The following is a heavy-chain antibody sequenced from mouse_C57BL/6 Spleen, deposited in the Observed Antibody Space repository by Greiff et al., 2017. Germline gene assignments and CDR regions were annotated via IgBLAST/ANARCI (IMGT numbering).Heavy chain of an antibody. V-gene: IGHV1-20*01. CDR2: INPYNGDT. D-gene: IGHD2-4*01. Sequence: VQLQQSGPELVKPGDSVKISCKASGYSFTGYFMNWVMQSHGKSLEWIGRINPYNGDTFYNQKFKGKATLTVDKSSSTAHMELRSLTSEDSAVXYCARGDYDVKDYFDYWGQGTTLTVSS. J-gene: IGHJ2*01. CDR3: ARGDYDVKDYFDY. CDR1: GYSFTGYF.